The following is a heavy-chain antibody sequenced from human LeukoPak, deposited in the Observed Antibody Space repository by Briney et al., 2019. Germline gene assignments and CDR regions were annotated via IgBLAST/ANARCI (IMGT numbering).Heavy chain of an antibody. CDR2: VSGNSDKI. Sequence: GRSLRLSCEVSGFTFDDYAMHWVRQAPGKGLEWVAGVSGNSDKIGYADSVKGRFTSSRDNAKNSLYLQMNSLRPEDTALYYCARGYYGSGSSSGPIAYWGQGPLVTVSS. D-gene: IGHD3-10*01. CDR3: ARGYYGSGSSSGPIAY. V-gene: IGHV3-9*01. CDR1: GFTFDDYA. J-gene: IGHJ4*02.